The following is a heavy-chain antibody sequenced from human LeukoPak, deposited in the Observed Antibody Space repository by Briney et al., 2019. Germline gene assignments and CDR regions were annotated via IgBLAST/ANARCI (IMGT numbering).Heavy chain of an antibody. CDR1: GGSLSSDSYY. J-gene: IGHJ4*02. CDR3: AREVAGFWSGEHFDY. Sequence: SETLSLTCTVSGGSLSSDSYYWAWIRQPPGKGLEWIGSIYDTGSTYYNPSLKTRVTISVDTSKNHFSLKLTSVTAAGTAVYYCAREVAGFWSGEHFDYWGQGTLVTVSS. D-gene: IGHD3-3*01. CDR2: IYDTGST. V-gene: IGHV4-39*07.